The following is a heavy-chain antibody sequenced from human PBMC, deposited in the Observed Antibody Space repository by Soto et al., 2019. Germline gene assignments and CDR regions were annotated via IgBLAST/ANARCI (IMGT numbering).Heavy chain of an antibody. Sequence: PSETLSLTCTVSGGSISSSSYYWGWIRQPPGKGLEWIGSIYYSGSNYYNPSLKSRVTISVDTSKNQFSLSAEDTAVYYCAKDTIRAYSSGWYGSQAGGMDVWGQGTTVTVSS. CDR1: GGSISSSSYY. CDR2: IYYSGSN. D-gene: IGHD6-19*01. J-gene: IGHJ6*02. CDR3: AKDTIRAYSSGWYGSQAGGMDV. V-gene: IGHV4-39*07.